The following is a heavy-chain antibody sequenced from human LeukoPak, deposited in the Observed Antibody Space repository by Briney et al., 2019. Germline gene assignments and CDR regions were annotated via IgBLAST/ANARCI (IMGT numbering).Heavy chain of an antibody. CDR1: GYTFTSYY. CDR3: ARGPSSTVTTFINYYYGMDV. Sequence: ASVKVSFKASGYTFTSYYMHWVRQAPGQGLEWMGIINPSGGSTSYAQKFQGRVTITRDTSTSTVYMELSSLRSEDTAVYYCARGPSSTVTTFINYYYGMDVWGQGTTVTVSS. D-gene: IGHD4-17*01. CDR2: INPSGGST. J-gene: IGHJ6*02. V-gene: IGHV1-46*01.